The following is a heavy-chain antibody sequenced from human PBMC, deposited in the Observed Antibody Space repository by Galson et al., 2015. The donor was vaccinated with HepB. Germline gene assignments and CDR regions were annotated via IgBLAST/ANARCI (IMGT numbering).Heavy chain of an antibody. CDR3: ARDGVVAATFLWYYYYGMDV. D-gene: IGHD2-15*01. J-gene: IGHJ6*02. CDR2: ISAYNGNT. CDR1: GYTFTSYG. V-gene: IGHV1-18*01. Sequence: SVKVSCKASGYTFTSYGISWVRQAPGQGLEWMGWISAYNGNTNYAQKLQGRVTMTTDTSTSTAYMELRSLRSDDTAVYYCARDGVVAATFLWYYYYGMDVWGQGTTVTVSS.